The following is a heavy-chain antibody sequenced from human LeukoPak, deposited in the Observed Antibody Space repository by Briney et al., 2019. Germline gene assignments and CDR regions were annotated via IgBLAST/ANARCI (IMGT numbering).Heavy chain of an antibody. CDR1: GGSFSGYY. CDR2: INHSGST. CDR3: ARGPPYYDSSGYYGLYFDY. Sequence: SETLSLTCAVYGGSFSGYYWSWIRQPPGKGLEWIGEINHSGSTNYNPSLKSRVTISVDTSKNQFSLKLSSVTAADTAVYYCARGPPYYDSSGYYGLYFDYWGQGTLVTVSS. D-gene: IGHD3-22*01. V-gene: IGHV4-34*01. J-gene: IGHJ4*02.